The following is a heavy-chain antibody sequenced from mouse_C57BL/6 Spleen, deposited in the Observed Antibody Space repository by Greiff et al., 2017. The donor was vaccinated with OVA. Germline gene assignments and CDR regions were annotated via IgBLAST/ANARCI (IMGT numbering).Heavy chain of an antibody. CDR3: ARHYYGSSYDFDY. D-gene: IGHD1-1*01. Sequence: QVQLQQPGAELVRPGSSVKLSCKASGYTFTSYWMHWVKQRPIQGLEWIGNIDPSDSETHYNQKFKDKATLTVDKSSSTAYMQLSSLTSEDSAVYYGARHYYGSSYDFDYWGQGTTLTVSS. CDR1: GYTFTSYW. CDR2: IDPSDSET. V-gene: IGHV1-52*01. J-gene: IGHJ2*01.